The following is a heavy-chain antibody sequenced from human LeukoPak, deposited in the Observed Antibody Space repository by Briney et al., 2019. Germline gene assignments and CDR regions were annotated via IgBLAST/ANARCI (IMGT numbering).Heavy chain of an antibody. CDR2: IFYSGST. V-gene: IGHV4-39*01. CDR1: GGSISSSTYY. J-gene: IGHJ5*02. CDR3: ARPVTTIEGNRFDP. Sequence: SETLSLTCAVSGGSISSSTYYWGWIRQPPGRGLEWIGNIFYSGSTYFNPSLRSRVTMSVDTSKNQFSLKLSSVTAADTAVYYCARPVTTIEGNRFDPWGQGTLVTVSS. D-gene: IGHD5-12*01.